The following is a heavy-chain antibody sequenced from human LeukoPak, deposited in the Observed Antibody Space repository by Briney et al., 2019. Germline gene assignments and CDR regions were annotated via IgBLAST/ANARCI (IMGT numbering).Heavy chain of an antibody. CDR1: GGSVSSHY. J-gene: IGHJ4*02. V-gene: IGHV4-59*02. Sequence: SETLSLTCTVSGGSVSSHYWSWIRQPPGKGLQWIGYISDSGSTNYNPSLKSRVTISVDTSKNQFSLKLSSVTAADTAVYYCARDGEGGDYWGQGTLVTVSS. D-gene: IGHD1-26*01. CDR3: ARDGEGGDY. CDR2: ISDSGST.